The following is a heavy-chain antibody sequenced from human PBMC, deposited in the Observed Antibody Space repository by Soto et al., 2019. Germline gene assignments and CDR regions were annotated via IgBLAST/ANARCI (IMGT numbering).Heavy chain of an antibody. CDR2: ISSTGDTT. Sequence: PGGSLRLSCVASGFTLSNYAMHWVRQAPGKGMEYVSAISSTGDTTYYADSVKGRFTISRDDSKNTVYLQMGSLRAEDRGIYYCARGYCSGTGCYNGMDVWGPGTTVTVYS. CDR3: ARGYCSGTGCYNGMDV. D-gene: IGHD2-2*02. V-gene: IGHV3-64*02. CDR1: GFTLSNYA. J-gene: IGHJ6*02.